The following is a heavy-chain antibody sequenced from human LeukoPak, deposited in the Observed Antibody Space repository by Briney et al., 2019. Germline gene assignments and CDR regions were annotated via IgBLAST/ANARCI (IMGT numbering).Heavy chain of an antibody. CDR3: ARFGSLREPILDY. D-gene: IGHD3-16*01. CDR2: IYYSGST. V-gene: IGHV4-39*07. J-gene: IGHJ4*02. CDR1: GGSISSSSYY. Sequence: SETLSLTCTVSGGSISSSSYYWGWIRQPPGKGLEWIGSIYYSGSTSYNPSLKSRVTISVDTSKNQFSLNLSSVTAAATAVYYCARFGSLREPILDYWGQGTLVTVSS.